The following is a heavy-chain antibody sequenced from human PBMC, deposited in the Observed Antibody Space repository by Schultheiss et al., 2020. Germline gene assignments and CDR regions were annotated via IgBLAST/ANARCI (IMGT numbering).Heavy chain of an antibody. CDR2: IYYSGST. V-gene: IGHV4-30-4*07. D-gene: IGHD3-10*01. J-gene: IGHJ6*03. CDR1: GGSISSGGYS. Sequence: SETLSLTCAVSGGSISSGGYSWSWIRQPPGKGLEWIGYIYYSGSTYYNPSLRSRVTISVDTSKNQFSLKLSSVTAADTAVYYCARGVVPDYYGSGSYYAGYYYYYMDVWGKGTTVTVSS. CDR3: ARGVVPDYYGSGSYYAGYYYYYMDV.